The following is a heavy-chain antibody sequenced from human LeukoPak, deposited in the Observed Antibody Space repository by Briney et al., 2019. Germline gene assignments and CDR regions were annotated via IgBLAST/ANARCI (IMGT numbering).Heavy chain of an antibody. V-gene: IGHV5-51*01. D-gene: IGHD6-19*01. Sequence: PGESPQISCQGSGSSFNSYWIGWVRQLPGKGREGMGTIYPGDSNTRYSPSFQVQVTISADKSISTAYLQWSSLRASDTAMYYCARGPVAVEYRGQGTLVTVSS. CDR1: GSSFNSYW. CDR3: ARGPVAVEY. CDR2: IYPGDSNT. J-gene: IGHJ4*02.